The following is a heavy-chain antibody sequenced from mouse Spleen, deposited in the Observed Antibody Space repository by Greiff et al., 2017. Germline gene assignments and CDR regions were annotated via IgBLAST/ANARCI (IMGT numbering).Heavy chain of an antibody. CDR3: ARDWGYYGSSYRYFDV. CDR2: INPNNGDT. Sequence: EVQLQQSGPELVKPGASVKMSCKASGYTFTDYYMKWVKQSHGKSLEWIGDINPNNGDTFYNQKFKGKATLTVDKSSSTAYMQLNSLTSEDSAVYYCARDWGYYGSSYRYFDVWGAGTTVTVSS. J-gene: IGHJ1*01. V-gene: IGHV1-26*01. CDR1: GYTFTDYY. D-gene: IGHD1-1*01.